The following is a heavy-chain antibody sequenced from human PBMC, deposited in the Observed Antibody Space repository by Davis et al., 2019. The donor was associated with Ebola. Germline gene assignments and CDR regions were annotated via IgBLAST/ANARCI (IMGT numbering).Heavy chain of an antibody. CDR3: ARENWDDHFFDH. J-gene: IGHJ4*02. CDR1: GASITSSGYY. D-gene: IGHD1-1*01. CDR2: ISYSGNP. V-gene: IGHV4-31*03. Sequence: PSETLSLTCSVSGASITSSGYYWTWIRQHPAKGLEWIAYISYSGNPYYNPSLKSRVVVSLDTSQNQFSLKLSSVTAADTAVYYCARENWDDHFFDHWGQGTLVAVSS.